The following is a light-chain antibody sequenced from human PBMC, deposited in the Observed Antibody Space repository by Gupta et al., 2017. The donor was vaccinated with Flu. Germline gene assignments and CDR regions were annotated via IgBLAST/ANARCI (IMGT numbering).Light chain of an antibody. CDR3: CSYAGSYTPVV. CDR2: DVS. Sequence: QSALTQPRSVSGSPRQSVTISCTGTSSDVGGYNYVSWYQQHPGKAPKLMIYDVSKRPSGVPDRFSGSKSDNTASLTISGLQAEDEADYYCCSYAGSYTPVVFGGGTKLTVL. CDR1: SSDVGGYNY. V-gene: IGLV2-11*01. J-gene: IGLJ2*01.